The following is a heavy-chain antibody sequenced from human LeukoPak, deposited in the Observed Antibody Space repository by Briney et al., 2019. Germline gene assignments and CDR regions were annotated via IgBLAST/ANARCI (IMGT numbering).Heavy chain of an antibody. J-gene: IGHJ4*02. V-gene: IGHV5-51*01. CDR1: GYSFTSYW. CDR2: IYPGDSDT. Sequence: GESLKISCKGSGYSFTSYWIGWVRQMPGKGLEWMGIIYPGDSDTRYSPSFQGLVTISADKSISTAYLQWSSLKASDTAMYYCARSSGVASPSIAARRLDYWGQGTLVTVSS. D-gene: IGHD6-6*01. CDR3: ARSSGVASPSIAARRLDY.